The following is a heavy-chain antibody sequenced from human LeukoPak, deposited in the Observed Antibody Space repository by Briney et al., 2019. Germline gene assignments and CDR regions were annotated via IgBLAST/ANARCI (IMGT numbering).Heavy chain of an antibody. CDR1: GFIFSNHW. Sequence: GGSLRLSCAASGFIFSNHWMTWVRQAPGKGLEWVANIKQDGSVKHYVDSVKGRLTISRDNAKNSLYLQMNSLRAEDTAVYYCARHSNGWSEGTYWGQGTLVTVTS. D-gene: IGHD6-19*01. CDR3: ARHSNGWSEGTY. J-gene: IGHJ4*02. V-gene: IGHV3-7*03. CDR2: IKQDGSVK.